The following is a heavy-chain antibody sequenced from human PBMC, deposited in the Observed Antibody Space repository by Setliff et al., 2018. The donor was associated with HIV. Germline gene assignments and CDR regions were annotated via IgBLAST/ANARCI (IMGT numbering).Heavy chain of an antibody. D-gene: IGHD3-22*01. CDR1: GGSISSGTYY. J-gene: IGHJ4*02. Sequence: SETLSLTCTVSGGSISSGTYYWSWIRQPAGKGLEWIGHIYSTGNTNYNSSLKSRVTMSIDTSKNQFSLKLTSVTAADTAVYYCARDDDKLFDYWGQGALVTVSS. CDR3: ARDDDKLFDY. V-gene: IGHV4-61*09. CDR2: IYSTGNT.